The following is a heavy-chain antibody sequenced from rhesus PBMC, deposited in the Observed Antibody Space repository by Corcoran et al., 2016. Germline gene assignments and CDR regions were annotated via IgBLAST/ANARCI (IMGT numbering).Heavy chain of an antibody. CDR2: IHGSSENT. Sequence: QVQLQESGPGLVKPSETLSLTCAVSAYSISNNFWSWIRPVPGKGLEWIGYIHGSSENTYYNPSLKSRVTISTDTSKNQFSLNLRSVTAADTAVYYCARGGGTYRYDYWGQGLLVTVSS. J-gene: IGHJ4*01. CDR1: AYSISNNF. D-gene: IGHD1-44*01. CDR3: ARGGGTYRYDY. V-gene: IGHV4-147*01.